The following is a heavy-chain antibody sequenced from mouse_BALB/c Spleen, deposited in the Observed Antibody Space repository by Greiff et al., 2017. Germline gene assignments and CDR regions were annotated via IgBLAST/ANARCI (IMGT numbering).Heavy chain of an antibody. CDR1: GYTFTSYW. J-gene: IGHJ4*01. CDR2: IYPSDSYT. Sequence: VQLQQSGAELVRPGASVKLSCKASGYTFTSYWINWVKQRPGQGLEWIGNIYPSDSYTNYNQKFKDKATLTVDKSSSTAYMQLSSPTSEDSAVYYCTRNYRYDGYYAMDYWGQGTSVTVSS. CDR3: TRNYRYDGYYAMDY. V-gene: IGHV1-69*02. D-gene: IGHD2-14*01.